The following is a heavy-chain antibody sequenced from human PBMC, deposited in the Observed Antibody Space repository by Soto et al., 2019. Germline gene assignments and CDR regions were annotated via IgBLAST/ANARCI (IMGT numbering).Heavy chain of an antibody. CDR3: ASLPAAQTYYYYYGMDV. CDR2: INHSGST. Sequence: SETLSLTCAVYGGSFSGYYWSWIRQPPGKGLKWIGEINHSGSTNYNPSLKSRVTISVDTSKNQFSLKLSSVTAADTAVYYCASLPAAQTYYYYYGMDVWGQGTTVTVSS. D-gene: IGHD2-2*01. J-gene: IGHJ6*02. CDR1: GGSFSGYY. V-gene: IGHV4-34*01.